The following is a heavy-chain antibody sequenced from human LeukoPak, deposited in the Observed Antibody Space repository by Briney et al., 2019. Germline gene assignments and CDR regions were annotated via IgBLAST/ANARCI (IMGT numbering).Heavy chain of an antibody. CDR3: ARDGTYYDFWSGYDWFDP. D-gene: IGHD3-3*01. Sequence: PSETLSLTCTVSGGSISSYYWSWIRQPAGKGLEWIGRIYTSGSTNYNPSLKSRVTMSVDTSKHQFSLKLSSVTAADTAVYYCARDGTYYDFWSGYDWFDPWGQGTLVTVSS. V-gene: IGHV4-4*07. CDR1: GGSISSYY. J-gene: IGHJ5*02. CDR2: IYTSGST.